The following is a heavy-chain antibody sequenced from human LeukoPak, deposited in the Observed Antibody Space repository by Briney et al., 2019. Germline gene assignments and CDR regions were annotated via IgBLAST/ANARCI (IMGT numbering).Heavy chain of an antibody. Sequence: ASVKVSCKASGGTFSSSAISWVRQAPGQGLEWMGGIIPIFGTANYRQKFQGRVTITADKSTSTASMELSSLRSEDTAVYYCARDYCSSTSCYLLGYWGQGTLVTVSS. V-gene: IGHV1-69*06. CDR1: GGTFSSSA. J-gene: IGHJ4*02. D-gene: IGHD2-2*01. CDR2: IIPIFGTA. CDR3: ARDYCSSTSCYLLGY.